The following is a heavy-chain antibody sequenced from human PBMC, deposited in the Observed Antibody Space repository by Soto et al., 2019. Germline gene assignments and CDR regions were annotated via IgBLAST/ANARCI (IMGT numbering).Heavy chain of an antibody. CDR1: GGSISSGGYY. CDR2: IYYSGST. D-gene: IGHD3-22*01. Sequence: SETLSLTCTVSGGSISSGGYYWSWIRQHPGKGLEWIGYIYYSGSTYYNPSLKSRVTISVDTSKNQFSLKLSSVTAADTAVYYCARAPTYYYDSSGYCNWFDPWGQGTLVTVSS. J-gene: IGHJ5*02. CDR3: ARAPTYYYDSSGYCNWFDP. V-gene: IGHV4-31*03.